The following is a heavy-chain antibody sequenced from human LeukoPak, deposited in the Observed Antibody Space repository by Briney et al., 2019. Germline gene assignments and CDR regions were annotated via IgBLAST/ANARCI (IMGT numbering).Heavy chain of an antibody. CDR2: ISSSGSNI. Sequence: GGSLRLSCAASGFTFSSYSMNWVRQAPGKGLEWVSYISSSGSNIYYADSVKGRFTISRDNAKNSLYLQMNSLRAEDTAIYYCARGAATNLWPSDYWGQGTLVTVSS. V-gene: IGHV3-48*04. CDR1: GFTFSSYS. J-gene: IGHJ4*02. D-gene: IGHD3-10*01. CDR3: ARGAATNLWPSDY.